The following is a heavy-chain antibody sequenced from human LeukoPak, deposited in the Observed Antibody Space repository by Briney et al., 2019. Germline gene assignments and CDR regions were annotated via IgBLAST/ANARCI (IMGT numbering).Heavy chain of an antibody. CDR3: ARDSRHHRFLYWDWFDP. D-gene: IGHD1-26*01. CDR2: ISSRSIYI. CDR1: GFTFSDYS. Sequence: GGSLRLSCAASGFTFSDYSMNWVRQAPGEGLEWVSSISSRSIYIHYADSVKGRFTISRDNVKDSLYLQMNSLRADDTAIYYCARDSRHHRFLYWDWFDPWGQGTLVTVSS. J-gene: IGHJ5*02. V-gene: IGHV3-21*06.